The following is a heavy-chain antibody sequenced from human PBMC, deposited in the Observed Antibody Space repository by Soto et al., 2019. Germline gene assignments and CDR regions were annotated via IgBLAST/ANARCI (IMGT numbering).Heavy chain of an antibody. V-gene: IGHV6-1*01. CDR1: GDSVSSTSTA. CDR2: TYYRSKWYS. Sequence: LSLTCAISGDSVSSTSTAWSWIRQSPSRGLEWLGRTYYRSKWYSDYAVSVKSRITINPDTSKNQFSLQLNSVTPEDTAVYYCARGSYYSGWVWGQGTLVTVSS. D-gene: IGHD6-19*01. J-gene: IGHJ4*02. CDR3: ARGSYYSGWV.